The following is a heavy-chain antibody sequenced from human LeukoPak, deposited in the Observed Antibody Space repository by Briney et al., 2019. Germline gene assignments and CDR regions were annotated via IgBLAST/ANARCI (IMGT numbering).Heavy chain of an antibody. J-gene: IGHJ4*02. Sequence: PSETLSLTCSVSGGSISSSSYYWAWIRQPPGKGLEWIGSIYFSGSTYYNPSLKSRVTISVDTSKNQFSLKLSSVTAADTAVYYCARAVDYYDSSVYFDYWGQGTLVTVSS. CDR2: IYFSGST. D-gene: IGHD3-22*01. V-gene: IGHV4-39*07. CDR3: ARAVDYYDSSVYFDY. CDR1: GGSISSSSYY.